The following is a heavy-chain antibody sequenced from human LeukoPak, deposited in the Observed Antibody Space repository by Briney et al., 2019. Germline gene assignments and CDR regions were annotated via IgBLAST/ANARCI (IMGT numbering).Heavy chain of an antibody. J-gene: IGHJ4*02. D-gene: IGHD5-18*01. CDR2: INPNSGGT. Sequence: GASVKVSCKASGYIFTSNGISWVRQAPGQGLEWMGRINPNSGGTNYAQKFQGRVTKTRDTSISTAYMELSRLRSDDTAVYYCARGYSYGYDYWGQGTLVTVSS. CDR3: ARGYSYGYDY. V-gene: IGHV1-2*06. CDR1: GYIFTSNG.